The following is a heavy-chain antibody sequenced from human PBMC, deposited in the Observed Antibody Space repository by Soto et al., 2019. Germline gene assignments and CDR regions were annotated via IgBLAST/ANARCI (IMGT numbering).Heavy chain of an antibody. Sequence: QVQLQESGPGLVKPSETLSLTCTVSGASITSDFWNWIRQSPGKGLEWIGYIYYSGSTNYNPSLKSXXTXSVXTSKNQFSLRLSSVTTADTAVYYCVRDRWGFSYDSWGQGTLVTVSS. D-gene: IGHD5-18*01. J-gene: IGHJ4*02. CDR3: VRDRWGFSYDS. CDR2: IYYSGST. V-gene: IGHV4-59*01. CDR1: GASITSDF.